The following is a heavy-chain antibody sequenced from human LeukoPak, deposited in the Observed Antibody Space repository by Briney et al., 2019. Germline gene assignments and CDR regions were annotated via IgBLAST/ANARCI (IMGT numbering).Heavy chain of an antibody. V-gene: IGHV4-39*01. CDR1: GGSISSSSYY. Sequence: SETLSLTCTVSGGSISSSSYYWGWIRQPSGKGLEWIGSIYYSGSTYYNPSLKSRVTISVDTSKNQFSLKLSSVTAADTAVYYCARQPLRGPVSGEDYWGQGTLVTVSS. CDR3: ARQPLRGPVSGEDY. D-gene: IGHD1-14*01. J-gene: IGHJ4*02. CDR2: IYYSGST.